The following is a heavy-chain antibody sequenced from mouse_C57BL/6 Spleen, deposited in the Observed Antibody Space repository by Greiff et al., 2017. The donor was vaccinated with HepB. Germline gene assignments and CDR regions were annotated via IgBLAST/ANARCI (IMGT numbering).Heavy chain of an antibody. CDR1: GFSLTSYG. D-gene: IGHD1-1*01. Sequence: VKLVESGPGLVQPSQCLSITCTVSGFSLTSYGVHWVRQSPGKGLEWLGVIWRGGSTDYNAAFMSRLSITKDNSKSQVFFKMNSLQADDTAIYYCAKIPYGSSNYAMDYWGQGTSVTVSS. CDR2: IWRGGST. J-gene: IGHJ4*01. CDR3: AKIPYGSSNYAMDY. V-gene: IGHV2-5*01.